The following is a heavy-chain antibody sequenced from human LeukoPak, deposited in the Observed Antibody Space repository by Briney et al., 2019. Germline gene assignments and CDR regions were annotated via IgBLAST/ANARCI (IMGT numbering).Heavy chain of an antibody. V-gene: IGHV4-59*01. Sequence: SETLSLTCTVSGGAITNYYWSWIRQPPGKGLEWIGYMYYSGSTNYNPSLKSRVTMSVDTSNNQISLKMTSLTAADTAVYYCARDEYYYGSGSYHYWGQGTLVTVSS. D-gene: IGHD3-10*01. J-gene: IGHJ4*02. CDR3: ARDEYYYGSGSYHY. CDR2: MYYSGST. CDR1: GGAITNYY.